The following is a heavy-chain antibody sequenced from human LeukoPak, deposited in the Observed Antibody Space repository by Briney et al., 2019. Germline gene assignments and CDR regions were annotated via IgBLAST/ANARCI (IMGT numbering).Heavy chain of an antibody. V-gene: IGHV3-7*01. Sequence: GGSLRLSCAASGFSFSDYQMDWVRQAPGKGLEWVANIKQDGSEKFYVDSVKGRFTISRDNAKNSLYLQMNSLRAEDTAVYYCATWGGFGPFDYWGQGTLVTVSS. CDR1: GFSFSDYQ. J-gene: IGHJ4*02. D-gene: IGHD3-16*01. CDR2: IKQDGSEK. CDR3: ATWGGFGPFDY.